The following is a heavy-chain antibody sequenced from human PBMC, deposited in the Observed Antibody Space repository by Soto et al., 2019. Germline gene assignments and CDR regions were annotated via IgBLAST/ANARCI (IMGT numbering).Heavy chain of an antibody. D-gene: IGHD3-10*01. CDR2: IWYDGSNK. V-gene: IGHV3-33*01. J-gene: IGHJ2*01. CDR1: GFTFSSYG. CDR3: ARGPDLLWFGERYFDL. Sequence: QVQLVESGGGVVQPGRSLRLSCAASGFTFSSYGMHWVRQAPGKGLEWVAVIWYDGSNKYYADSVKGRFTISRDNSKNTLYLQMNSLRVEDTAVYYCARGPDLLWFGERYFDLWGRGTLVTVSS.